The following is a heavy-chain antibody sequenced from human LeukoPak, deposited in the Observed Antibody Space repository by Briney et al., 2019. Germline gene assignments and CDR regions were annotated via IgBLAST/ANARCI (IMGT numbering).Heavy chain of an antibody. CDR2: ISSSSSYI. V-gene: IGHV3-21*01. CDR3: AKSFLSIAAAATDY. J-gene: IGHJ4*02. Sequence: PGGSLRLSCAASGFTFSSYSMNWVRQAPGKGLEWVSSISSSSSYIYYADSVKGRFTISRDNAKNSLYLQMNSLRAEDTAVYYCAKSFLSIAAAATDYWGQGTLVTVSS. CDR1: GFTFSSYS. D-gene: IGHD6-13*01.